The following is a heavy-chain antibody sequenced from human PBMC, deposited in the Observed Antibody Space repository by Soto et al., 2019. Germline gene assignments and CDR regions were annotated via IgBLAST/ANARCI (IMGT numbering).Heavy chain of an antibody. J-gene: IGHJ5*02. D-gene: IGHD2-2*02. CDR2: IIPIFGTA. V-gene: IGHV1-69*06. CDR1: GGTFSSYA. Sequence: SVQVSCKASGGTFSSYAISWVRQAPGQGLEWMGGIIPIFGTANYAQKFQGRVTITADKSTSTAYMELSSLRSEDTAVYYCASEHTANWFDPWGQGTLVTSPQ. CDR3: ASEHTANWFDP.